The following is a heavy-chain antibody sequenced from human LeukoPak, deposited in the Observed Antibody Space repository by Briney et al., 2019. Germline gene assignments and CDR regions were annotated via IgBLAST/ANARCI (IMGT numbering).Heavy chain of an antibody. CDR2: IRYDENTK. Sequence: GGSLRLSCTPSGFLFRIYVMQGARQAPGKGLEWMACIRYDENTKYCADSVKGRFTVSRDNSENTLFLQMNSLRAEDTAVYYCAKENTTKGYTHFHYWGQGTLVTVSS. CDR1: GFLFRIYV. CDR3: AKENTTKGYTHFHY. J-gene: IGHJ4*02. D-gene: IGHD5-24*01. V-gene: IGHV3-30*02.